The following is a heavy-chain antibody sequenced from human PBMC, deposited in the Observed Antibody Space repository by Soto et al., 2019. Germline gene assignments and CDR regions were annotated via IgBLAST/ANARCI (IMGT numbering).Heavy chain of an antibody. Sequence: GESLKISCKGSGYSFTTYLIGWVRQMPGKGLEWMGIIYPGDSDTRYSPSFQGQVTISADKSINTAYLQWSSLKASDTAMYYCARSMTTVTTDGAFDIWGQGTMVTVSS. J-gene: IGHJ3*02. CDR3: ARSMTTVTTDGAFDI. V-gene: IGHV5-51*01. CDR2: IYPGDSDT. CDR1: GYSFTTYL. D-gene: IGHD4-4*01.